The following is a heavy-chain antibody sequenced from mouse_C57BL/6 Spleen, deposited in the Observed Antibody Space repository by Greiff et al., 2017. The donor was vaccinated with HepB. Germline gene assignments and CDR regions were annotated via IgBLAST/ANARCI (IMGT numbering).Heavy chain of an antibody. J-gene: IGHJ2*01. CDR1: GYTFTSYG. CDR2: IYPRSGNT. V-gene: IGHV1-81*01. Sequence: VQLVESGAELARPGASVKLSCKASGYTFTSYGISWVKQRTGQGLEWIGEIYPRSGNTYYNEKFKGKATLTADKSSSTAYMELRSLTSEDSAVYFCARLRDYYGSKYFDYWGQGTTLTVSS. D-gene: IGHD1-1*01. CDR3: ARLRDYYGSKYFDY.